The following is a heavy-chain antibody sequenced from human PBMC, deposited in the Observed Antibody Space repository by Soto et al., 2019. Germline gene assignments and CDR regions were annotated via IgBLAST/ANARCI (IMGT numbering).Heavy chain of an antibody. CDR2: IYWDDDK. J-gene: IGHJ1*01. D-gene: IGHD5-12*01. Sequence: QIILKESGPTLVKPTQSVTLTCTFSGFSLRASEAGVGWIRQPPGKTMEWLALIYWDDDKGFSPSLNSRHTITKDTSKNQVVLTMTNMDPVDTATYSCAHRHATMVTYAEYFQHWGQGTLVTVSS. CDR1: GFSLRASEAG. V-gene: IGHV2-5*02. CDR3: AHRHATMVTYAEYFQH.